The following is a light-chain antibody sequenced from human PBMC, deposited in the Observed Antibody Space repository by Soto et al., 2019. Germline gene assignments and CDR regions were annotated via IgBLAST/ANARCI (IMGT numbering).Light chain of an antibody. Sequence: IVLTQSPATLSVSAGERATLSCRASQSLNNYLGWYQQKPGQAPRLLISDASNRATGIPARFSGIGSGTVFTLTISSLPPEDAAVYDCQHRIDWWTFGQGTKVDIK. CDR2: DAS. J-gene: IGKJ1*01. V-gene: IGKV3-11*01. CDR3: QHRIDWWT. CDR1: QSLNNY.